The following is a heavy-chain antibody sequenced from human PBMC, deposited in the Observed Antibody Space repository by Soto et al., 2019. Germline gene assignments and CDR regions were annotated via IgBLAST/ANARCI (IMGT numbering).Heavy chain of an antibody. Sequence: PGGSLRLSCAASGFTFSSYAMHWVRQAPGKGLEYVSAISSNGGSTYYANSVKGRFTISRDNSKNTLYLQMGSLRAEDMAVYYCARGPWFGELFDSDYWGQGTLVTVSS. V-gene: IGHV3-64*01. CDR2: ISSNGGST. J-gene: IGHJ4*02. CDR1: GFTFSSYA. CDR3: ARGPWFGELFDSDY. D-gene: IGHD3-10*01.